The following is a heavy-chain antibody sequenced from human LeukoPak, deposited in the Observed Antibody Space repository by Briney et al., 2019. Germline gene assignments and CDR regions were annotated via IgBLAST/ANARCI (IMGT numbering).Heavy chain of an antibody. J-gene: IGHJ4*02. Sequence: PGRSLRLSCAASGFTFSSYGMHWVRQAPGKGLEWVAVIWYDGSNKYYADSVKGRFTISRDNSKNTLYLQMNSLRAEDTAVYYCARDLMGATSGDDYWGQGTLVTVSS. D-gene: IGHD1-26*01. CDR2: IWYDGSNK. CDR3: ARDLMGATSGDDY. V-gene: IGHV3-33*01. CDR1: GFTFSSYG.